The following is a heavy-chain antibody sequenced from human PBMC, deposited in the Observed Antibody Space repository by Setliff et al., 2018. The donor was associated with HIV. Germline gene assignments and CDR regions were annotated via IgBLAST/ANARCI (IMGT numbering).Heavy chain of an antibody. CDR1: GGSVSDTSYY. V-gene: IGHV4-39*01. J-gene: IGHJ4*02. CDR3: ARLGDSGYDFRGHFDY. CDR2: VYYSGGT. Sequence: PSETLSLTCTVSGGSVSDTSYYWGWIRQPPGKGLEWLANVYYSGGTYYNPSLNSRVTISVDTSRNQFSLKLTSVTAADTALYFCARLGDSGYDFRGHFDYWGQGKLVTV. D-gene: IGHD5-12*01.